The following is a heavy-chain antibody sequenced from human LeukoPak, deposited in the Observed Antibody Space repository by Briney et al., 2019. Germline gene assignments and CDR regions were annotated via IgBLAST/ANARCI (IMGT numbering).Heavy chain of an antibody. Sequence: GGSLRLSCAASGFTFSSYGMHWVRQAPGKGLEWVAVISYDGSNKYYADSVKGRFTISRDNSKNTLYLQMNSLRAEDTAVYYCAKFTRWELPLGAFDIWGQGTMVTVSS. CDR2: ISYDGSNK. CDR1: GFTFSSYG. D-gene: IGHD1-26*01. V-gene: IGHV3-30*18. J-gene: IGHJ3*02. CDR3: AKFTRWELPLGAFDI.